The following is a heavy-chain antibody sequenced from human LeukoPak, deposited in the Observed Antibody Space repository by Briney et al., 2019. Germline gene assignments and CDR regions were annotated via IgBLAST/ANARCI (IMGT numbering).Heavy chain of an antibody. V-gene: IGHV5-51*01. CDR3: ARLDLEGPFDP. CDR2: IYPGDSDT. CDR1: GFTFTSYW. J-gene: IGHJ5*02. Sequence: GESLKISCKGSGFTFTSYWIGWVRQMPGKGLEWVGIIYPGDSDTRYSPSFQGQVTISADTSINTAYLQWSSLKASDTAMYYCARLDLEGPFDPWGQGTLVTVSS.